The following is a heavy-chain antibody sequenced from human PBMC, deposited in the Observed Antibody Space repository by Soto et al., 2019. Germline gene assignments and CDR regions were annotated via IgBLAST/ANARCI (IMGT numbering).Heavy chain of an antibody. D-gene: IGHD1-7*01. V-gene: IGHV1-69*13. CDR1: GYTFTSYG. Sequence: QVQLVQSGAEVKKPGASVKVSCKASGYTFTSYGISWVRQAPGQGLEWMGGIIPIFGTANYAQKFQGRVTITADEYTSTAYMELSSLRSEDTAVYYCARDHRITGTTRENWFDPWGQGTLVTVSS. CDR3: ARDHRITGTTRENWFDP. J-gene: IGHJ5*02. CDR2: IIPIFGTA.